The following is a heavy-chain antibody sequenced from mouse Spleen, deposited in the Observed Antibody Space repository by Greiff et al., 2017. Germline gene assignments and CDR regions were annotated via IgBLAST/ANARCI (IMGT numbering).Heavy chain of an antibody. J-gene: IGHJ2*01. Sequence: EVQRVESGGGLVKPGGSLKLSCAASGFTFSSYAMSWVRQTPEKRLEWVATISDGGSYTYYPDNVKGRFTISRDNAKNNLYLQMSHLKSEDTAMYYCAREGGERNYFDYWGQGTTLTVSS. CDR1: GFTFSSYA. CDR2: ISDGGSYT. CDR3: AREGGERNYFDY. V-gene: IGHV5-4*01.